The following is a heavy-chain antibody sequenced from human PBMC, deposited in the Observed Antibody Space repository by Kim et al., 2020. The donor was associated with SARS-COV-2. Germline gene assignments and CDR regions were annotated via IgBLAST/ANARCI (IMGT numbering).Heavy chain of an antibody. D-gene: IGHD1-1*01. CDR1: GFTFSGSP. CDR2: IRSKANSYAT. Sequence: GGSLRLSCAASGFTFSGSPMHWVRQASGKGLEWVGRIRSKANSYATGYGASVKGRFTISRDDSKNTAYLEMNGLKTEDTAVYYCTRIPATTLAFWDAFDIWGQGTMVPVSS. J-gene: IGHJ3*02. V-gene: IGHV3-73*01. CDR3: TRIPATTLAFWDAFDI.